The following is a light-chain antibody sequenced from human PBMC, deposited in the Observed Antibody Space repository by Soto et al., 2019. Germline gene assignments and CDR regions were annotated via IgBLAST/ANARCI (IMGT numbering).Light chain of an antibody. Sequence: EIVLTQSPGTLSLSPGERATLSCRASQSVSSSYLAWYQQKPGQAPRLLIYGASSRATGIPDRFSGSGSGTEFTITISRLEPEDFAVYYCQQYGSSPRTFGQVNKLEIK. J-gene: IGKJ2*01. CDR2: GAS. V-gene: IGKV3-20*01. CDR1: QSVSSSY. CDR3: QQYGSSPRT.